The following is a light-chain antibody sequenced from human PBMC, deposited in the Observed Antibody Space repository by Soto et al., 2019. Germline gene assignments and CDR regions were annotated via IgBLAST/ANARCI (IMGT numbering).Light chain of an antibody. J-gene: IGLJ1*01. V-gene: IGLV1-40*01. CDR1: SSNIGAGSD. Sequence: QLVLTQPPSISGAPGQRVTISCTGSSSNIGAGSDVHWYHQLPGTAPKLLIYGNTNRPSGVPDRFSGSKSGTSAFLAIAGLQTEDEGDYYCQTYDSSLSGLYVFGTGTKLTVL. CDR3: QTYDSSLSGLYV. CDR2: GNT.